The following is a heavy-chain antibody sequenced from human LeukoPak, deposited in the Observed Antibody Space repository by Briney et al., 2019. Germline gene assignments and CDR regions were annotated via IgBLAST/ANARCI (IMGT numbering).Heavy chain of an antibody. V-gene: IGHV3-48*02. CDR3: ARDKGTYNNKYYFDY. J-gene: IGHJ4*02. CDR2: ISSSSSTI. CDR1: GFTFSSYS. D-gene: IGHD1-1*01. Sequence: PGGSLRLSCAVSGFTFSSYSMNWVRQAPGKGLEWLSYISSSSSTIFYADSVKGRFTISRDNAKNSLYLQMNSLRDEDTAVYFCARDKGTYNNKYYFDYWGQGTLVTVSS.